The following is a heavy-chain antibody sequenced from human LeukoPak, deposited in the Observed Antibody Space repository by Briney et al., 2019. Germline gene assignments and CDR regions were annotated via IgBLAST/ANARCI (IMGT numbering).Heavy chain of an antibody. Sequence: ASVKVSCKASGGTSSSYAISWVRQAPGQGLEWMGGIIPIFGTANYAQKFQGRVTITTDESTSTAYMELSSLRSEDTAVYYCASVCYYSDCAGDFHLDYWGQGNLVTVSS. D-gene: IGHD2-21*02. CDR2: IIPIFGTA. CDR1: GGTSSSYA. CDR3: ASVCYYSDCAGDFHLDY. V-gene: IGHV1-69*05. J-gene: IGHJ4*02.